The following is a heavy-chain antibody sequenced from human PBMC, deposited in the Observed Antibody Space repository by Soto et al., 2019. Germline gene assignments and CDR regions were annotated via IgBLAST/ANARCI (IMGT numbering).Heavy chain of an antibody. V-gene: IGHV3-23*01. D-gene: IGHD2-2*01. CDR1: GFTFSTYA. CDR2: ISGNGGDYT. J-gene: IGHJ4*01. CDR3: VPLYLYCITTTPS. Sequence: AGGSLRLSCAASGFTFSTYAMSWVRQAPRKGLEWVSAISGNGGDYTYYADSVKGRFTISRDNSKNTLYLQMNSLRAEDTAVYFCVPLYLYCITTTPSWGQGNLVPVS.